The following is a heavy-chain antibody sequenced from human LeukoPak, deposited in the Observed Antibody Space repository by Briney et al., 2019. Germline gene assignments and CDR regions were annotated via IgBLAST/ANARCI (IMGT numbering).Heavy chain of an antibody. Sequence: SETLSLTCTVSGGSISSYYWSWIRQPPGKGLKWIGYIYYSGSTNYNPSLKSRVTISVDTSKNQFSLKLSSVTAADTAVYYCARVIDYDILTGPYMDVWGKGTTVTVSS. CDR3: ARVIDYDILTGPYMDV. D-gene: IGHD3-9*01. J-gene: IGHJ6*03. CDR1: GGSISSYY. V-gene: IGHV4-59*01. CDR2: IYYSGST.